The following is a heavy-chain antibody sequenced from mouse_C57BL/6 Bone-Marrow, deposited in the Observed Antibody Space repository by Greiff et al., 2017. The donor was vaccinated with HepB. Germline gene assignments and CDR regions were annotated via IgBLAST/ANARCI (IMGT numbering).Heavy chain of an antibody. CDR3: ARGSMGYGYDAMDY. CDR2: INYDGSST. J-gene: IGHJ4*01. Sequence: EVKLVESEGGLVQPGSSMKLSCTASGFTFSDYYMAWVRQVPEKGLEWVANINYDGSSTYYLDSLKSRFIISRDNAKNILYLQMSSLKSEDTATYYCARGSMGYGYDAMDYWGQGTSVTVSS. V-gene: IGHV5-16*01. D-gene: IGHD2-10*02. CDR1: GFTFSDYY.